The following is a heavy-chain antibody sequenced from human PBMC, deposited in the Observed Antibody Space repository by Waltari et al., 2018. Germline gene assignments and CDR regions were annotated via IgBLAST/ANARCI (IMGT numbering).Heavy chain of an antibody. CDR1: GLTVSSNY. CDR2: FYSSGNT. D-gene: IGHD3-16*01. CDR3: ARSRLEGVSSARRAFDI. Sequence: EVQLVESGGGLIQPGGSLRLSCAVSGLTVSSNYMNWVRQAPGKGLEWVSVFYSSGNTYYADSVKGRFTISRDNSKNTLYLQMNSLRAEDTAVYYCARSRLEGVSSARRAFDIWGQGTMVTVSS. J-gene: IGHJ3*02. V-gene: IGHV3-53*01.